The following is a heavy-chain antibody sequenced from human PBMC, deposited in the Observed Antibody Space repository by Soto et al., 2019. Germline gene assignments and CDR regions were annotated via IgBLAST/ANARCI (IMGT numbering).Heavy chain of an antibody. CDR1: GFIFGGYW. CDR2: IKQDGSEK. CDR3: ARMFFGELLDYYYGIDV. D-gene: IGHD3-10*01. J-gene: IGHJ6*02. Sequence: GGSLRLSCAASGFIFGGYWMSWVRQAPGKGLEWVANIKQDGSEKYYVDSVKGRFTISRDNAKNSLFLQMNSLRAEDTAFYYCARMFFGELLDYYYGIDVWGQGTAVTVSS. V-gene: IGHV3-7*03.